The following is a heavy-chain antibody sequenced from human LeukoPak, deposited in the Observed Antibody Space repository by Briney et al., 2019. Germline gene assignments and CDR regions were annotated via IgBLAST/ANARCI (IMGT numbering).Heavy chain of an antibody. CDR2: ISSSGSTI. J-gene: IGHJ4*02. CDR1: GFTFSSYE. Sequence: GGSLRLSCAASGFTFSSYEMNWVRQAPGKGLEWVSYISSSGSTIYYADSVKGRFTISRDNAKNSLYLQMNSLRAEDTAVYYCARGGLHWSVEFRGVDYWGQGTLVTVSS. D-gene: IGHD3-10*01. CDR3: ARGGLHWSVEFRGVDY. V-gene: IGHV3-48*03.